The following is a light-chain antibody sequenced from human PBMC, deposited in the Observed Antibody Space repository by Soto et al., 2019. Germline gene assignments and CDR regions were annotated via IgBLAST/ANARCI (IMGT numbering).Light chain of an antibody. CDR1: SSDVGRYNY. CDR2: DVT. Sequence: QSALTQPRSVSGSPGQSVAISCAGTSSDVGRYNYVSWYQQYPGKAPKLIIYDVTKRPSGVPDRFSGSKSGNTASLTISGLQAEEEADYYCCSFAGLFGGGTKVTVL. CDR3: CSFAGL. V-gene: IGLV2-11*01. J-gene: IGLJ2*01.